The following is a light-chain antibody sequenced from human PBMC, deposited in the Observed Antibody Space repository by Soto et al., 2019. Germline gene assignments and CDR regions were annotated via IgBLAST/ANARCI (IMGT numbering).Light chain of an antibody. Sequence: DIQMTHSPSTLSASVGDRVTITCRASRDISSYLAWYQQKPGKAPTLLIYAASTLQSGVPSRFSGSGFGTDFTLTISSLQAEDFASYYCQQLRSYPSTFGGGTKVDIK. J-gene: IGKJ4*01. CDR2: AAS. CDR3: QQLRSYPST. V-gene: IGKV1-9*01. CDR1: RDISSY.